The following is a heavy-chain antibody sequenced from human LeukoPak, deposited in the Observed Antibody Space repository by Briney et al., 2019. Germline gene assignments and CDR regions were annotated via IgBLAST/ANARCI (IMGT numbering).Heavy chain of an antibody. V-gene: IGHV4-34*01. D-gene: IGHD3-10*01. J-gene: IGHJ4*02. CDR2: IYYSGST. Sequence: SETLSLTCAVYGGSFSGYYWSWIRQPPGKGLEWIGSIYYSGSTYYNPSLKSRVTISVDTSKNQFSLKLSSVTAADTAVYYCARSLGSVGYWGQGTLVTVSS. CDR3: ARSLGSVGY. CDR1: GGSFSGYY.